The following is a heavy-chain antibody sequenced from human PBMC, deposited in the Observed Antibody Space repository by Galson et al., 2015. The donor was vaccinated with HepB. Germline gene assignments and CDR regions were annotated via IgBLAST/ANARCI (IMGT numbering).Heavy chain of an antibody. CDR1: GFTFSSYS. CDR2: ISSSSSYI. D-gene: IGHD2-2*01. J-gene: IGHJ4*02. CDR3: ARTLGYCSSTSCLEPEYDY. Sequence: SLRLSCAASGFTFSSYSMNWVRQAPGKGLEWVSSISSSSSYIYYADSVKGRFTISRDNAKNSLYLQMNSLRAEDTAVYYCARTLGYCSSTSCLEPEYDYWGQGTLVTVSS. V-gene: IGHV3-21*01.